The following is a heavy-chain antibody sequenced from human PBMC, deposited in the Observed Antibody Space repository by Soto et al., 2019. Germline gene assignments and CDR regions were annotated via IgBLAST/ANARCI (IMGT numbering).Heavy chain of an antibody. J-gene: IGHJ3*02. CDR2: INAGNGNT. CDR3: ARDCGGDCPDMAFDI. V-gene: IGHV1-3*01. D-gene: IGHD2-21*01. Sequence: ASVKVSCKASGYTFTSYAMHWVRQAPGQRLEWMGWINAGNGNTKYSQKFQGRVTITRDTSASTAYMELSSLRSEDTAVYYCARDCGGDCPDMAFDIWGQGTLVTVS. CDR1: GYTFTSYA.